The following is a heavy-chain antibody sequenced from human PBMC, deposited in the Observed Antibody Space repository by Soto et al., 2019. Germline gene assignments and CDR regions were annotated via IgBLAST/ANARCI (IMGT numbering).Heavy chain of an antibody. CDR2: ISYNSSNK. CDR1: GFTFNSYG. Sequence: GGSLRLSCAASGFTFNSYGMHWVRQAPGKGLEWVAVISYNSSNKGYADSVKGRFTISRDNAKNSLYLQMNSLRAEDTALYYCAKGGLRFLEWGGGYYYYMDVWGKGTTVTVSS. J-gene: IGHJ6*03. D-gene: IGHD3-3*01. V-gene: IGHV3-30*18. CDR3: AKGGLRFLEWGGGYYYYMDV.